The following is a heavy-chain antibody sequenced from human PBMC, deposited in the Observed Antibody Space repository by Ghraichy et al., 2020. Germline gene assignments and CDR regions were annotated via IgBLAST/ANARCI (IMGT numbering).Heavy chain of an antibody. V-gene: IGHV1-2*06. J-gene: IGHJ2*01. Sequence: ASVKVSCKASGYTFTGYYMHWVRQAPGQGLEWMGRINPNSGGTNYAQKFQGRVTMTRDTSISTAYMELSRLRSDDTAVYYCARSISGIAVAGTQNHYWYFDLWGRGTLVTVSS. CDR3: ARSISGIAVAGTQNHYWYFDL. CDR1: GYTFTGYY. D-gene: IGHD6-19*01. CDR2: INPNSGGT.